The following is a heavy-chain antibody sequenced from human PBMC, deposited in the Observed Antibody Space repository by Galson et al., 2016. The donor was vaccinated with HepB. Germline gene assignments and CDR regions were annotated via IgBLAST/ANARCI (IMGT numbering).Heavy chain of an antibody. CDR1: GFAFSTFG. J-gene: IGHJ6*02. V-gene: IGHV3-33*06. D-gene: IGHD2-2*01. Sequence: SLRLSCAASGFAFSTFGMHWVRQATGKGLEWLAVIWYDGNNKYYLNSVKGRFTISRDNSKNMLYLQLNSLRVEDTAVYYCAKGLAYCSGTSCLSYSDSPGGGMDVWGQGTTVTVSS. CDR3: AKGLAYCSGTSCLSYSDSPGGGMDV. CDR2: IWYDGNNK.